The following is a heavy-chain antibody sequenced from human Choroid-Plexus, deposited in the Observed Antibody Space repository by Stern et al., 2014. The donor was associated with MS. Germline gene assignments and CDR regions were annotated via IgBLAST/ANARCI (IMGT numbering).Heavy chain of an antibody. Sequence: VHLVESGGGVVQPGRPLRLSCVASGFTFGSCAMHWVRQAPGKGLAWVAGVSYDGSNKYYVDSVKGRFTISRDNSQNTLYMQMSSLRPEDTAVYYCAKDRQDLTYLFDHWGQGSLVTVSS. J-gene: IGHJ5*02. CDR2: VSYDGSNK. CDR3: AKDRQDLTYLFDH. CDR1: GFTFGSCA. D-gene: IGHD2-2*01. V-gene: IGHV3-30*18.